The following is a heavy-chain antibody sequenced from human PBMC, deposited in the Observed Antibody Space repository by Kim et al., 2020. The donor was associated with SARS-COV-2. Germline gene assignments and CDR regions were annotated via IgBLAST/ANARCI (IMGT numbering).Heavy chain of an antibody. CDR3: ARDADYDSGGYYGYFQH. CDR1: GDSVSSKSNA. D-gene: IGHD3-22*01. J-gene: IGHJ1*01. Sequence: SQTLSLTCAISGDSVSSKSNAWSWIRQSPSRGLEWLGRTYYRSRWYNDYAVSVKGRITINPDTSKNQFSLQLNSVTPEDTAIYFCARDADYDSGGYYGYFQHWGQGTLVPVFS. CDR2: TYYRSRWYN. V-gene: IGHV6-1*01.